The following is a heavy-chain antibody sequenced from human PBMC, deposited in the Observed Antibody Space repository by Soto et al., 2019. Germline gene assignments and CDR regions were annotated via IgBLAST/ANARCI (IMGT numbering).Heavy chain of an antibody. Sequence: QVQVVQSGVEVRRPGSSVKVSCKASGDTFKNCVISWVRQAPGQGLEWLGGIIPLFGSTDFAQRFKGRLTMTTDESTSTAYMELSSLRAEDTATYYCAAELGIWKLSVSWGQGTTVIVPS. D-gene: IGHD7-27*01. CDR3: AAELGIWKLSVS. V-gene: IGHV1-69*01. J-gene: IGHJ6*02. CDR2: IIPLFGST. CDR1: GDTFKNCV.